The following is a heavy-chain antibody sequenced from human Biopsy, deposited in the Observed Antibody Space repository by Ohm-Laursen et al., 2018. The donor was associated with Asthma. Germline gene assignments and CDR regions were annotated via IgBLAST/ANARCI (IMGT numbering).Heavy chain of an antibody. V-gene: IGHV4-30-2*01. Sequence: SQTLSLTCAVSGDSINSGGFSGERNRQPPGEGPGWIAYPFPRGATSYNPSLKSRVTISVDRSKRQFSLKVNSVTAADTAVYYCARMITMIQAANYYSYAMDVWGQGTTVTVSS. CDR3: ARMITMIQAANYYSYAMDV. CDR1: GDSINSGGFS. CDR2: PFPRGAT. J-gene: IGHJ6*02. D-gene: IGHD3-22*01.